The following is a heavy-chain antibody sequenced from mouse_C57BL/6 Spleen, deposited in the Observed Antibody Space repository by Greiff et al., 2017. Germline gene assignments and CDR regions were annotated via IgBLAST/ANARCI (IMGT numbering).Heavy chain of an antibody. Sequence: EVKLQESGPGLVKPSQSLSLTCSVTGYSITSGYYWNWIRQFPGNKLEWMGYISYDGSNNYNPSLKNRISITRDTSKNQFFLKLNSVTTEDTATYYCARGNDYDMVYAMDYWGQGTSVTVSS. CDR1: GYSITSGYY. CDR2: ISYDGSN. D-gene: IGHD2-4*01. CDR3: ARGNDYDMVYAMDY. V-gene: IGHV3-6*01. J-gene: IGHJ4*01.